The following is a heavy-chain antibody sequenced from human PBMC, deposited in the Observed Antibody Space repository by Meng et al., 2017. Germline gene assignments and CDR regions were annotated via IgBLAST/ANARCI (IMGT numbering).Heavy chain of an antibody. D-gene: IGHD6-19*01. V-gene: IGHV3-33*01. CDR2: IWYDGSNK. CDR3: ASSPSVAGTFVDY. J-gene: IGHJ4*02. Sequence: GEVVEAGGGVVQPGRSLRLSCVASGFTFSSYGMHWVRQAPGKGLEWVAVIWYDGSNKYYADSVKGRFTTSRDNSKNTLYLQMNSLRAEDTAVYYCASSPSVAGTFVDYWGQGTLVTVSS. CDR1: GFTFSSYG.